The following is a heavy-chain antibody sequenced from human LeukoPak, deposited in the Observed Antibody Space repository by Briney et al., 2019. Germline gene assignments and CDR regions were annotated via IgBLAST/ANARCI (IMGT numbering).Heavy chain of an antibody. CDR2: ISYDGSTK. CDR1: GFTFSPYA. CDR3: ATWSNAWEFDY. D-gene: IGHD1-26*01. J-gene: IGHJ4*02. Sequence: GGSLRLSCAASGFTFSPYAFHWVRQAPGKRLEWVTVISYDGSTKYYADSVKGRFTISRDSSKDTLYLQMSSLRAEDTAVYYCATWSNAWEFDYWGQGTLVSVSS. V-gene: IGHV3-30-3*01.